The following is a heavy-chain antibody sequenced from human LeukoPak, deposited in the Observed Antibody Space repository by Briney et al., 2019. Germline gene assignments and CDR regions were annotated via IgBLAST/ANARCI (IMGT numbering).Heavy chain of an antibody. CDR1: GFTFGDYA. V-gene: IGHV3-49*04. J-gene: IGHJ4*02. D-gene: IGHD7-27*01. CDR2: IRSKAFGETA. CDR3: TRDRGSSTLGDY. Sequence: GGSLRLSCTVSGFTFGDYAINWVRQAPGKGLEWVGFIRSKAFGETAEYAASVKGRFTISRDDAKSIAYLQMNSLKTEDTAVYYCTRDRGSSTLGDYWGQGTLVTVSS.